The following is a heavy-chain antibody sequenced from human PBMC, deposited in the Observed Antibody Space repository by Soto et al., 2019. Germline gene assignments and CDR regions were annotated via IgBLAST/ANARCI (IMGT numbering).Heavy chain of an antibody. J-gene: IGHJ6*02. CDR3: ARGRVNIAVADTVYYYGMDV. Sequence: QGLEWMGIINPSGGSTSYAQKFQGRVTMTRDTPTSTVYMELSSLRSEDTAVYYCARGRVNIAVADTVYYYGMDVWGQRTTFSVS. CDR2: INPSGGST. D-gene: IGHD6-13*01. V-gene: IGHV1-46*01.